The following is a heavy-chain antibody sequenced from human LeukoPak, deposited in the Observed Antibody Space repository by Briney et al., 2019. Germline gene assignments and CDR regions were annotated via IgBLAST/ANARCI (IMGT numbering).Heavy chain of an antibody. J-gene: IGHJ4*02. CDR3: ARSDSSGYYYDY. CDR1: GYTFTGYY. Sequence: ASVKVSCKASGYTFTGYYMHWVPQAPGQGLEWMGRINPNSGGTNYAQKFQGRVTMTRDTSISTAYMELSRLRSDDTAVYYCARSDSSGYYYDYWGQGTLVTVSS. V-gene: IGHV1-2*06. D-gene: IGHD3-22*01. CDR2: INPNSGGT.